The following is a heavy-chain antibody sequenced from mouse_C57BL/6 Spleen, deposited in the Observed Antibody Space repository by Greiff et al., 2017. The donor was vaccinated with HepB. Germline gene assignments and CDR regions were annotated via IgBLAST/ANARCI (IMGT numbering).Heavy chain of an antibody. CDR2: ISYDGSN. V-gene: IGHV3-6*01. CDR1: GYSITSGYY. CDR3: AREGGSQGY. J-gene: IGHJ2*01. Sequence: EVQLQQSGPGLVKPSQSLSLTCSVTGYSITSGYYWNWIRQFPGNKLEWMGYISYDGSNNYNPSLKNRISITRDTSKNQFFLKLNSVTTEDTATYYCAREGGSQGYWGQGTTLTVSS.